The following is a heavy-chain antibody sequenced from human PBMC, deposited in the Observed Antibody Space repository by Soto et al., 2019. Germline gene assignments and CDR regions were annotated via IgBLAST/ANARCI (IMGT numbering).Heavy chain of an antibody. J-gene: IGHJ4*02. CDR3: AKDAGGSSYFDY. V-gene: IGHV3-30*18. D-gene: IGHD1-26*01. CDR2: ISYDGSNE. CDR1: GFTFSSYG. Sequence: QVQLVESGGGVVQPGRSLRLSCAASGFTFSSYGMHWVRQARGKGLEWVAVISYDGSNEYYADSVKGRFTISRDNSKNTLYLQMNSLRAEDTAVYYCAKDAGGSSYFDYWGQGALVTVSS.